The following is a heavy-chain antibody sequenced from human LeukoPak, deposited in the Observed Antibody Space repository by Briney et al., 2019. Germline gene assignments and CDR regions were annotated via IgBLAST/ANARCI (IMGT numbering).Heavy chain of an antibody. CDR1: GFTFSTYT. D-gene: IGHD1-1*01. J-gene: IGHJ4*02. Sequence: GGSLRLSCAASGFTFSTYTMNWVRQAPGKGLEWVSSISSSSSYIYYADSVRGRFTISRDNSKNTLYLQMNSLRAEDTALYYCAKDFVRYNIQFDYWGQGALVTVSS. V-gene: IGHV3-21*04. CDR2: ISSSSSYI. CDR3: AKDFVRYNIQFDY.